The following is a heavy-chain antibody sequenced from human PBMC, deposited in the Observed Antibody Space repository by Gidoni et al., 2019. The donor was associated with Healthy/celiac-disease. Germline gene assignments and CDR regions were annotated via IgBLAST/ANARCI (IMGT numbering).Heavy chain of an antibody. CDR3: AHRYYDFWSGYYGAFDY. V-gene: IGHV2-5*02. D-gene: IGHD3-3*01. CDR2: MYWGDYE. Sequence: QSTLKESGPTLVKPTQTRTLTCTFSGFSLSTSGVGVGWIRQPPGTALKWLSLMYWGDYERYSPSLKSSLTITKDTSKNQVVLTMTNMDPVDTVTYYCAHRYYDFWSGYYGAFDYWRPVPLVTVSS. J-gene: IGHJ4*02. CDR1: GFSLSTSGVG.